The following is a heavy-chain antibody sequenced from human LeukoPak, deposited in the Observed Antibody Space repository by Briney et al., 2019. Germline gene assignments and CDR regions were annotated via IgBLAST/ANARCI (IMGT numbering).Heavy chain of an antibody. Sequence: ASVKVSCKASGYTFTGYYMHWVRQAPGQGLEWMGWINPNSGGTNYAQKFQGRVTMTRDTSISTAYMELSRLRSDDTAVYYWGRDDYYDSSGYLGWFDPWGQGSLVTVSS. D-gene: IGHD3-22*01. V-gene: IGHV1-2*02. CDR1: GYTFTGYY. CDR3: GRDDYYDSSGYLGWFDP. CDR2: INPNSGGT. J-gene: IGHJ5*02.